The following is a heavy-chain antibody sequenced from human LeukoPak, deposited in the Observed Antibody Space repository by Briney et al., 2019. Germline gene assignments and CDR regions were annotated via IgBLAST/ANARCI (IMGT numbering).Heavy chain of an antibody. CDR2: ISYDESDK. D-gene: IGHD2-15*01. CDR3: AKGVVAATNAAYYGMDV. V-gene: IGHV3-30*18. CDR1: GFTFSNYG. Sequence: GRSLTLSCAASGFTFSNYGMHWVRQAPGKGLEWVAVISYDESDKYYADSVKCRFTISRDNSKNTLYLQMNSLRPEDTAVYYCAKGVVAATNAAYYGMDVWGQGTTVTVSS. J-gene: IGHJ6*02.